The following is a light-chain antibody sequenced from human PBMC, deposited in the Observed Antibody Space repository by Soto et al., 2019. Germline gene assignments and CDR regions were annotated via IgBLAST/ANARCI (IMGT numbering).Light chain of an antibody. V-gene: IGKV1-39*01. CDR1: QSISSY. J-gene: IGKJ2*01. CDR2: AAS. Sequence: DLQMTQSPSSLSASVGDRVTITCRASQSISSYLNWYQQKPGKAPKLLIYAASSLQSGLPSRFSGSGSGTDFTLTISSLLPEDFASYYCQQSYSTPYTFGQGTKLEIK. CDR3: QQSYSTPYT.